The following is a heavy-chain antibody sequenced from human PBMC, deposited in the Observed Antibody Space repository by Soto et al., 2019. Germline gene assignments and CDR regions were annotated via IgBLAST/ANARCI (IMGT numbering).Heavy chain of an antibody. Sequence: PSETLSLTCTVSGGSINSYYWCWIRQPAGKGLEWIGRFYPSGKTNYNPSLKSRLTMSADTSRNQFCLNLTSVTAADTAVYYCARCGFDYGMDGLRQGTTLTVSS. CDR1: GGSINSYY. CDR3: ARCGFDYGMDG. CDR2: FYPSGKT. V-gene: IGHV4-4*07. J-gene: IGHJ6*02.